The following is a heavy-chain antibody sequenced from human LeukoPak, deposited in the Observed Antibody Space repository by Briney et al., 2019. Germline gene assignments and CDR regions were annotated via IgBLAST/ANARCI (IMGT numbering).Heavy chain of an antibody. J-gene: IGHJ6*03. D-gene: IGHD3-9*01. CDR3: ARVVRYFDWSYYYYYMDV. V-gene: IGHV3-48*04. CDR1: GFTFSSYS. CDR2: ITSISSTI. Sequence: PGRSLRLSCAASGFTFSSYSMNWVRQAPGKGLEWVSYITSISSTIYYADSVKGRFTISRDNAKNSLYLQMNSLRAEDTAVYYCARVVRYFDWSYYYYYMDVWGKGTTVTVSS.